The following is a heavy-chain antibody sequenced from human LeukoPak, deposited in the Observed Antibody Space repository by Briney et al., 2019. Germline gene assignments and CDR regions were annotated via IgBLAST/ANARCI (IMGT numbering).Heavy chain of an antibody. D-gene: IGHD6-19*01. CDR3: ARHRPYSSGWRHFDY. Sequence: GESLKISCKGSGYSFTSHWIGWVRQMPGKGLEWMGIIYPGDSDTRYSPPFQGQVTISADRSISTAYLQWSSLTASDTAMYYCARHRPYSSGWRHFDYWGQGTLVTVSS. V-gene: IGHV5-51*01. CDR1: GYSFTSHW. J-gene: IGHJ4*02. CDR2: IYPGDSDT.